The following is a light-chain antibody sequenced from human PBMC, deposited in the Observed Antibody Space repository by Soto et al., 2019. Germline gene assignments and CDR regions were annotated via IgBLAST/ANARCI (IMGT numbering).Light chain of an antibody. Sequence: QSALTQPASVSGSPGQSITISCTGTSSAVGGYSYVSWYQQHPGDAPKLMIFHVTNRPSGVSDRFSGSKSGNTASLTISGLQAEDEADYYCSSYTSSTAYIFGTGTKVTVL. CDR1: SSAVGGYSY. V-gene: IGLV2-14*03. CDR3: SSYTSSTAYI. CDR2: HVT. J-gene: IGLJ1*01.